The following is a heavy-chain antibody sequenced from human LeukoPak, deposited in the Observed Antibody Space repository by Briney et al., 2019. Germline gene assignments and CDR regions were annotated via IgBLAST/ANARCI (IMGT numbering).Heavy chain of an antibody. D-gene: IGHD3/OR15-3a*01. V-gene: IGHV3-23*01. CDR3: ARDGARTGDNWFDS. J-gene: IGHJ5*01. Sequence: GGSLRLSCAVSGITLSNYGMSWVRQAPGKGLEWVAGISGSGGSTNYADSVKGRFTISRDNAESSLYLQMNSLRAEDTAVYYCARDGARTGDNWFDSWGQGTLVTVSS. CDR2: ISGSGGST. CDR1: GITLSNYG.